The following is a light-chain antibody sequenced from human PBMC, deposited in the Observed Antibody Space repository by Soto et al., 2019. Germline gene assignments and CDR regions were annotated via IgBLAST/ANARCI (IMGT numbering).Light chain of an antibody. CDR2: AAS. J-gene: IGKJ3*01. CDR3: QQYYSYPEIT. CDR1: QGIRSY. V-gene: IGKV1-8*01. Sequence: AIRMTQSPSSFSASTGDRVTLTCRASQGIRSYLAWYQQKPGKAPKLLIYAASTLQSGVPSRFSGSGSGTDFTLTISCLQSEDFATYYCQQYYSYPEITFGPGTKVDIK.